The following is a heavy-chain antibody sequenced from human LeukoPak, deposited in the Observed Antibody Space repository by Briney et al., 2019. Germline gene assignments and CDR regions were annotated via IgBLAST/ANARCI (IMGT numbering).Heavy chain of an antibody. Sequence: ASVKVSCKASGYTFTGYYMHWVRQAPGQGLEWMGWINPNSGGTNYAQKFQGRVTMTRDTSITTAYMELSSLRSEDTAVYYCARGDWLKGDNWFDPWGQGTLVTVSS. CDR1: GYTFTGYY. D-gene: IGHD3-9*01. J-gene: IGHJ5*02. V-gene: IGHV1-2*02. CDR2: INPNSGGT. CDR3: ARGDWLKGDNWFDP.